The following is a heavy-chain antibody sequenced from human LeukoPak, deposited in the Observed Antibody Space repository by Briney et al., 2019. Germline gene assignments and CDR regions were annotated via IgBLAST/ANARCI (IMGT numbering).Heavy chain of an antibody. J-gene: IGHJ4*02. CDR1: GYTFTSYD. CDR2: ISAYNGNT. Sequence: ASVKVSCKASGYTFTSYDINWVRQATGQGLEWMGWISAYNGNTNYAQKLQGRVTMTTDTSTSTAYMELSSLRSEDMAVYYCARAPNYDFWSGSFDYWGQGTLVTVSS. V-gene: IGHV1-18*03. D-gene: IGHD3-3*01. CDR3: ARAPNYDFWSGSFDY.